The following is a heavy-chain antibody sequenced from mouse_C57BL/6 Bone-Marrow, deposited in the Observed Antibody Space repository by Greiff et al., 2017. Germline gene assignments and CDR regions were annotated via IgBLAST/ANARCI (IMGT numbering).Heavy chain of an antibody. CDR1: GYTFTSYW. V-gene: IGHV1-53*01. J-gene: IGHJ3*01. CDR2: INPSNGGT. CDR3: ATGGYWDGYYAWFDD. Sequence: VQLQQPGTELVKPGASVKLSCKASGYTFTSYWMHWVKQRPGQGLEWIGNINPSNGGTNYNEKFKSKATLTVDKSSSTAYMQLSSLTSEDSAVYKWATGGYWDGYYAWFDDGGQGTLVTVSA. D-gene: IGHD2-3*01.